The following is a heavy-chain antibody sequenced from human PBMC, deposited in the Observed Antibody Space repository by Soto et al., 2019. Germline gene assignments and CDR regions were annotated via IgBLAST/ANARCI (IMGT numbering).Heavy chain of an antibody. J-gene: IGHJ4*02. D-gene: IGHD6-19*01. V-gene: IGHV3-74*01. CDR1: GFTFSTYW. CDR2: INSDGSST. CDR3: ARDWGSGGEAIYYFDY. Sequence: GGSLRLSCAASGFTFSTYWMHWVRQAPGKGLVWVSRINSDGSSTSYADSVKGRFTISRDNAKNTLYLQMNSLRADDTAVYYCARDWGSGGEAIYYFDYWGQGSLVRVSS.